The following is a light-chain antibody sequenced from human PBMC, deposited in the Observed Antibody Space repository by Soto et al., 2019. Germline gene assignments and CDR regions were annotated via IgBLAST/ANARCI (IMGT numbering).Light chain of an antibody. V-gene: IGKV1-39*01. CDR3: QQIYSTPLT. CDR2: AAS. CDR1: PSISSY. J-gene: IGKJ4*01. Sequence: DIQMTQSPSSLSASVGDSVTITCRASPSISSYLNWYQQKPGKAPKLLIYAASSLQSGVPSRFSGSGYGTDFPLTISSLQPEDGATYYCQQIYSTPLTFGGGTKVEIK.